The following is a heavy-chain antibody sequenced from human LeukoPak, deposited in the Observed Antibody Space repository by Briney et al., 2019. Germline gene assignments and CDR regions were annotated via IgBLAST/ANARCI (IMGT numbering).Heavy chain of an antibody. Sequence: GGSLRLSCAASGFTFSSFSVNWVRQAPGKGLAWVSSINSDSNYIYYADSVQGRFTISRDNAKNSLYLQMNSLRAEDTAVYYCAVAYYYGSGDAFDIWGQGTKVTVSS. J-gene: IGHJ3*02. CDR2: INSDSNYI. V-gene: IGHV3-21*01. D-gene: IGHD3-10*01. CDR3: AVAYYYGSGDAFDI. CDR1: GFTFSSFS.